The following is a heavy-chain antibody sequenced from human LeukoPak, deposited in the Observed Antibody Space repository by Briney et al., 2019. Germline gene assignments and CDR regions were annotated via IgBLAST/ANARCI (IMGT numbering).Heavy chain of an antibody. V-gene: IGHV3-23*01. CDR3: TKGLGSGNYFDY. D-gene: IGHD1-26*01. Sequence: GGSLRLSCVASGFTFSSYWMSWVRQAPGKGLEWVLSLSGSGGSTDYADPVKGRFTISRDNSKNTMYLQMNSLRDEDTAVYYCTKGLGSGNYFDYWGQGTLVTVSS. CDR2: LSGSGGST. J-gene: IGHJ4*02. CDR1: GFTFSSYW.